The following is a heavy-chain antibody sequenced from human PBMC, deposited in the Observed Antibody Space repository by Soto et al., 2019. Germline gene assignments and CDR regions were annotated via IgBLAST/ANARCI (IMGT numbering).Heavy chain of an antibody. CDR2: ISAYNGNT. CDR3: ARGNYDFFFGYFLYYHYYVLAF. Sequence: GSAVKASCEASGYTFTSYGISWVRQAPGQGLEWMGWISAYNGNTNYAQKLQGRVTMTTDTSTSTAYMELRSLRSDDTAVYYCARGNYDFFFGYFLYYHYYVLAFRGQGTTVTVSS. CDR1: GYTFTSYG. J-gene: IGHJ6*02. D-gene: IGHD3-3*01. V-gene: IGHV1-18*01.